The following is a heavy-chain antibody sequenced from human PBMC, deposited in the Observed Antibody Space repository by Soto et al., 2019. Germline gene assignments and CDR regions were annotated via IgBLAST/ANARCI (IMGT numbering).Heavy chain of an antibody. CDR1: GFSLRTRGVG. CDR3: VHTYSSTWRKFDY. J-gene: IGHJ4*02. CDR2: IYWDADK. D-gene: IGHD6-13*01. Sequence: QITLKESGPTLVKPTQTLTLTCTFSGFSLRTRGVGVGWGRQPPGKALEWLALIYWDADKLNSPSLKSRLTITTDTSNNQVVLTMTNVDTVDTATYYCVHTYSSTWRKFDYGAQGTLVTVSS. V-gene: IGHV2-5*02.